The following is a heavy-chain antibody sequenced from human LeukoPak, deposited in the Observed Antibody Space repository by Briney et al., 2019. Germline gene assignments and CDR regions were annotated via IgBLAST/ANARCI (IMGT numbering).Heavy chain of an antibody. Sequence: ASVKVSCKASGYTFTSYGISWVRQAPGQGLEWMGWISAYNGNTNYAQKLQGRVAMTTDTSTSTAYMELRSLRSDDTAVYYCARDRMARVYCSSTSCYTFDYWGQGTLVTVSS. V-gene: IGHV1-18*01. J-gene: IGHJ4*02. CDR3: ARDRMARVYCSSTSCYTFDY. D-gene: IGHD2-2*02. CDR2: ISAYNGNT. CDR1: GYTFTSYG.